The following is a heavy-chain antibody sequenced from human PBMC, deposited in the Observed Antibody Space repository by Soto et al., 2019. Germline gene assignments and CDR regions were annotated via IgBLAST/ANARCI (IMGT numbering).Heavy chain of an antibody. J-gene: IGHJ4*02. Sequence: SETLSLTCTVSGGSISSYYWSWIRQPPGKGLEWIGYIYYSGSTNYNPSLKSRVTISVDTSKNQFSLKLSSVTAADTAVYYCARQVGGWATWYFDYWGQGTLVTVSS. CDR2: IYYSGST. V-gene: IGHV4-59*08. CDR1: GGSISSYY. CDR3: ARQVGGWATWYFDY. D-gene: IGHD6-19*01.